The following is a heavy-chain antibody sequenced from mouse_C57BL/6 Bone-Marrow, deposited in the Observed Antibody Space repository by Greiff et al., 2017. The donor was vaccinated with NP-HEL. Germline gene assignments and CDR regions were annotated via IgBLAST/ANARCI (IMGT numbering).Heavy chain of an antibody. CDR3: AQNYYGSSYGAWFAY. V-gene: IGHV1-58*01. CDR2: IYIGNGYT. Sequence: VQLQQSGAELVRPGSSVKMSCKTSGYTFTSYGINWVKQRPGQGLEWIGYIYIGNGYTEYNEKFKGKATLTSDTSSSTAYMQLSSLTSEDSAIYFCAQNYYGSSYGAWFAYWGQGTLVTVSA. J-gene: IGHJ3*01. CDR1: GYTFTSYG. D-gene: IGHD1-1*01.